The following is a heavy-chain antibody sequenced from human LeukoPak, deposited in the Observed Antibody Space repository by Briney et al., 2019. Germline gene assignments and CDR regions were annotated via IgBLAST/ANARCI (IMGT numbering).Heavy chain of an antibody. CDR3: ARLVATTGRLYFDY. D-gene: IGHD1-1*01. V-gene: IGHV3-53*01. CDR2: IYSGGNT. CDR1: GFTFSSNY. J-gene: IGHJ4*02. Sequence: PGGSLRLPCSASGFTFSSNYMGWVRKAPGKGLEYVSVIYSGGNTYYAGSVQGRFTISRDNSKNTVYPQMSSLRAEDTAVFYCARLVATTGRLYFDYWGQGTLVTVSS.